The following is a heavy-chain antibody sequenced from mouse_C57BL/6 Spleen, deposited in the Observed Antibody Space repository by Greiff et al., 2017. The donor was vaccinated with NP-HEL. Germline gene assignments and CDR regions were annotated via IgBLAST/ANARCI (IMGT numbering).Heavy chain of an antibody. CDR1: GFTFSDYG. Sequence: EVHLVESGGGLVKPGGSLKLSCAASGFTFSDYGMHWVRQAPEKGLEWVAYISSGSSTTYYADTVKGRFTISRDTSNNTPFLQMTSLRSEDTAMYYCAMPWYYDRAWFAYWGQGTLVTVSA. V-gene: IGHV5-17*01. D-gene: IGHD2-4*01. J-gene: IGHJ3*01. CDR2: ISSGSSTT. CDR3: AMPWYYDRAWFAY.